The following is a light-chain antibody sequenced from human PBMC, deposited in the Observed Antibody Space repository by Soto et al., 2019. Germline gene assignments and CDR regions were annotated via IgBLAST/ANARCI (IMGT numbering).Light chain of an antibody. V-gene: IGLV7-46*01. CDR2: DTS. CDR3: LLPFRGPRV. J-gene: IGLJ3*02. Sequence: QAVVTQEPSLTVSPGGTVTLSCASSTGAVTSGHHPYWFQQKPGQAPRILIFDTSNRHSWTPARFSGSLLGGQAALTLSGAQPADEAEYFCLLPFRGPRVFGGGTKLTVL. CDR1: TGAVTSGHH.